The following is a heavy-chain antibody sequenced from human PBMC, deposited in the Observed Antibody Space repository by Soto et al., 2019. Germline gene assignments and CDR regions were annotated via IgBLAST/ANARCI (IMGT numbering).Heavy chain of an antibody. CDR2: ISAYNGNT. CDR1: GYTFTSYG. D-gene: IGHD1-7*01. V-gene: IGHV1-18*01. Sequence: QVPLVQSGAEVKKPGASVKVSCKASGYTFTSYGISWVRQAPGQGLEWMGWISAYNGNTNYAQKLQGRVTMTTDTSTSTAYMELRSLRSDDTAVYYWARDWNYDRLGYYYGMDVWGQGTTVTVSS. J-gene: IGHJ6*02. CDR3: ARDWNYDRLGYYYGMDV.